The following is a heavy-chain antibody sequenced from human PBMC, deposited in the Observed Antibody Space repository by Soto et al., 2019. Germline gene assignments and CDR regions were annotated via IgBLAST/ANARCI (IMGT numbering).Heavy chain of an antibody. V-gene: IGHV1-24*01. CDR3: ATGVYYYYGMDV. CDR2: FDPEDGET. J-gene: IGHJ6*02. Sequence: ASVKVSCKVSGYTLTELSMHWVRQAPGKGLEWMGGFDPEDGETIYAQKFQGRVTMTEDTSTDTAYMELSSLRSEYTAVYYCATGVYYYYGMDVWGQGTTVTVSS. CDR1: GYTLTELS.